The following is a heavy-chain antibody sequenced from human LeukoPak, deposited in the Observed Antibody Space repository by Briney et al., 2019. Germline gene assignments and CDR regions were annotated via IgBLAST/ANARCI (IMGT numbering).Heavy chain of an antibody. V-gene: IGHV3-9*01. CDR3: AKDEDYGDHLSGNYYYGMDV. D-gene: IGHD4-17*01. Sequence: GGSLRLSCAASGFTFDDYAMHWVRQAPGKGLEWVSGISWNSGSIGYADSVKGRFTISRDNAKNSLYLQMNSLRAEDTALYYCAKDEDYGDHLSGNYYYGMDVWGQGTTVTVSS. J-gene: IGHJ6*02. CDR2: ISWNSGSI. CDR1: GFTFDDYA.